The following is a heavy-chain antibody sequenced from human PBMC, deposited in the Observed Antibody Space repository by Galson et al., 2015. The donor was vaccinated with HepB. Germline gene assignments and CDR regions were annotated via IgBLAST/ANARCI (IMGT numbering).Heavy chain of an antibody. J-gene: IGHJ4*02. CDR2: IRDDGNEE. CDR1: GFTFSLYW. V-gene: IGHV3-7*01. Sequence: SLRLSCAASGFTFSLYWMSWVRQAPGKGLEWVANIRDDGNEEYYADSVKGRFTIFRDNVKNSLYLQMNSLRAEDTATYYCARKKFPSYFDSWGQGTLVLVSS. CDR3: ARKKFPSYFDS.